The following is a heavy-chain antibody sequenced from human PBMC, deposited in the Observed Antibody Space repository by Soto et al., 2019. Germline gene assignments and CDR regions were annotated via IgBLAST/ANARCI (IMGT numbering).Heavy chain of an antibody. CDR1: GYMFTKSA. CDR2: ISGDSGNT. J-gene: IGHJ4*01. Sequence: ASVKVSCKASGYMFTKSAMHWVRQAPGQRLEWMGWISGDSGNTKYSPKLQDRVTITRDTSASTAYMELSSLRSEDTALYYCARDGVAAGNINFDYWGPGTLVTVS. V-gene: IGHV1-3*01. CDR3: ARDGVAAGNINFDY. D-gene: IGHD6-19*01.